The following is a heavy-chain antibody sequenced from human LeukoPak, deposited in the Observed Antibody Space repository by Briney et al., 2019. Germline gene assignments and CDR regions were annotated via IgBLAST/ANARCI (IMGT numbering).Heavy chain of an antibody. CDR1: GYSFTSYW. Sequence: GESLKISCKGFGYSFTSYWIGWVRQMPGKGLEWMGIIYPGDSDTRYSPSFQGQVTISAEKSISTAYLQWSSLKASDTAMYYRATLYSSTWPIYWGHGTLVTVSS. V-gene: IGHV5-51*01. CDR2: IYPGDSDT. J-gene: IGHJ4*01. D-gene: IGHD2-2*01. CDR3: ATLYSSTWPIY.